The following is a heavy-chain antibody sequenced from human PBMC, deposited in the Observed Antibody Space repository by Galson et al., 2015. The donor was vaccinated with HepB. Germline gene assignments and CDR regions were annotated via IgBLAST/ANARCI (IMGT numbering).Heavy chain of an antibody. CDR2: IWYDGNTK. D-gene: IGHD1-26*01. CDR1: RFTFRSYS. Sequence: SLRLSCAASRFTFRSYSMNWVRQAPGKGLEWVANIWYDGNTKYYADSVRGRFTFSRDNPDNTLYLQMNSLRAEDTALYYCARAEGSVGTTHMDYWGQGTPVTVSS. J-gene: IGHJ4*02. V-gene: IGHV3-33*08. CDR3: ARAEGSVGTTHMDY.